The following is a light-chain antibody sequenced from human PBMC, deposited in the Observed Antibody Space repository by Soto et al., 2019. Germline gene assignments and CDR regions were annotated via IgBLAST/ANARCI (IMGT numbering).Light chain of an antibody. CDR1: QSVSSNY. CDR2: GAS. CDR3: QQYGSSPIT. Sequence: EMVLTQPPGTLSLSPGERSTHSCRASQSVSSNYLAWYQQKPGQAPRLLMYGASSRATGIPDRFSGSGSVTDFTLTISRLEPEDFALYYCQQYGSSPITFGQGTRLEIK. J-gene: IGKJ5*01. V-gene: IGKV3-20*01.